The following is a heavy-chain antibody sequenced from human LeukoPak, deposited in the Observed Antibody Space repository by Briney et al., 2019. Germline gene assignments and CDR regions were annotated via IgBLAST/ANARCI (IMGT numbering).Heavy chain of an antibody. CDR2: IKQDGSEK. Sequence: GGSLRLSCAASGFTLSTYWMSWVRQAPGKGLEWVANIKQDGSEKYYVDSVKGRFTISRDNAKNSLYLQMNSLRTEDTAVYYCARDSGPDYGDYNAFDIWGQGTMVTVSS. CDR3: ARDSGPDYGDYNAFDI. V-gene: IGHV3-7*01. D-gene: IGHD4-17*01. J-gene: IGHJ3*02. CDR1: GFTLSTYW.